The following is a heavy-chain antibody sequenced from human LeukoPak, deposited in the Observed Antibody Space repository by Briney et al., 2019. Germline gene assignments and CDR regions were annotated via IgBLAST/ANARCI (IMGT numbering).Heavy chain of an antibody. J-gene: IGHJ4*02. CDR2: ITSSSSYI. CDR1: GFTFSSYS. Sequence: GGSLRLSCAASGFTFSSYSMNWVRQAPGKGLEWVSSITSSSSYIYYADSVKGRFTISRDNAKNSLYLQMNSLRAEDTAVYYCASTFVVVPAAIDYWGQGTLVTVSS. CDR3: ASTFVVVPAAIDY. V-gene: IGHV3-21*01. D-gene: IGHD2-2*01.